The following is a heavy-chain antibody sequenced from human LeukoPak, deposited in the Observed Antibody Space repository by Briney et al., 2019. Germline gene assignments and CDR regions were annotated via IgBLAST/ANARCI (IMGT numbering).Heavy chain of an antibody. J-gene: IGHJ4*02. D-gene: IGHD3-22*01. Sequence: GGSLRLSCAAAGFTFSSYAMSWVRQAPGKGLEWVSVINDSGGITYYADSVKGRFTISRDNSQNTLYLQINSLRAEDTAVYYCAKSSGSPTRQLDYWGQGTLVTVTS. V-gene: IGHV3-23*01. CDR2: INDSGGIT. CDR1: GFTFSSYA. CDR3: AKSSGSPTRQLDY.